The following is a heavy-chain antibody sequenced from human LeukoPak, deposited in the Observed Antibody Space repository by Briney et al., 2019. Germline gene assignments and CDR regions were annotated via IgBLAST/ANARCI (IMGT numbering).Heavy chain of an antibody. J-gene: IGHJ4*02. CDR3: ARGAMVRGVTTYYFDY. CDR1: GGSISSGDYY. CDR2: IYYSGST. Sequence: SETLSLTCTVSGGSISSGDYYWSWIRQPPGKGLEWIGNIYYSGSTYYNPSLKSRVTISVDTSKNQFSLKLSSVTAADTAVYHCARGAMVRGVTTYYFDYWGQGTLVTVSS. V-gene: IGHV4-30-4*01. D-gene: IGHD3-10*01.